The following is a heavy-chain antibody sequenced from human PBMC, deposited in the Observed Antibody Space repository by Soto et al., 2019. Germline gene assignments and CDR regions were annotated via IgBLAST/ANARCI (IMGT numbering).Heavy chain of an antibody. J-gene: IGHJ3*02. CDR2: ITYDGSNQ. Sequence: QVQLVESGGDVVQPGRSLRLSCAGSGFSFSRFAIHWVRQAPGKGLEWVAVITYDGSNQYYADSVKGRFTVSRDNSRSTVYLQMNNLRSEDTAIYYCARLFGGYSGSHADEFDIWGQGTMVRVSS. CDR3: ARLFGGYSGSHADEFDI. D-gene: IGHD1-26*01. V-gene: IGHV3-30-3*01. CDR1: GFSFSRFA.